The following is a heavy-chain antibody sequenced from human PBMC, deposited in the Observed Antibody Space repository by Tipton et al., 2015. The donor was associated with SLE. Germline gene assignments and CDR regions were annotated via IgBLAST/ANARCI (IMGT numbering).Heavy chain of an antibody. CDR1: GFTFTSYD. CDR2: VYCGGRT. CDR3: AKVDCCGHCSFDK. Sequence: QLVQSGGGVVQPGRSLRLSCAASGFTFTSYDMHWVRQAPGKGLEWVSTVYCGGRTYYGDSVKGRFTLSRDDSKKTLYLQMNNLRVDDTAVYYCAKVDCCGHCSFDKWGQGTLVTVSS. V-gene: IGHV3-NL1*01. D-gene: IGHD2-21*01. J-gene: IGHJ4*02.